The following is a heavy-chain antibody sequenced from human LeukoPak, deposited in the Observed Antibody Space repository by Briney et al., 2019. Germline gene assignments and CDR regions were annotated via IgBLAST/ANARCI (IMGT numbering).Heavy chain of an antibody. J-gene: IGHJ6*02. CDR2: IYTSGST. V-gene: IGHV4-4*07. CDR3: ARSAAAGPYYYYGMDV. Sequence: SETLSLTCTVSGDSISNYYWSWIRQPAGKGLEWIGRIYTSGSTNYNPSLKSRVTISVDTSKNQFSLKLNSVTAADTAVYYCARSAAAGPYYYYGMDVWGQGTTVTVSS. D-gene: IGHD6-13*01. CDR1: GDSISNYY.